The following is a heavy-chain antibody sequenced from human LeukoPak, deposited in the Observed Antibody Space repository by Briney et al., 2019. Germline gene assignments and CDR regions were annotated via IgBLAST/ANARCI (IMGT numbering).Heavy chain of an antibody. D-gene: IGHD2-8*02. Sequence: AGGSLRLSCAASGFTFSSYEVNWVRQAPGKGLEWVGRIKSRADGGTIDYAAPVKGRFTISRDDSKHMLYLQIHSLKNEDTAVYFCTTDLPGGDFDYWGQGTLVTVSS. CDR2: IKSRADGGTI. J-gene: IGHJ4*02. CDR3: TTDLPGGDFDY. V-gene: IGHV3-15*01. CDR1: GFTFSSYE.